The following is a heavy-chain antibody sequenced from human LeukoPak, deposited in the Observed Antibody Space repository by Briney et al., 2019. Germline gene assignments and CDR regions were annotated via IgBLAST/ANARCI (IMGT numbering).Heavy chain of an antibody. V-gene: IGHV3-30-3*01. CDR3: ARDDIVATGSPFDY. D-gene: IGHD5-12*01. CDR1: GFTFSSYA. J-gene: IGHJ4*02. CDR2: ISYDGSNK. Sequence: GGSLRLSCAASGFTFSSYAMHWVRQAPGKGLEWVAVISYDGSNKYYADSVKGRFTISRDNSKNTLYLQMNSLRAEDTAVYYCARDDIVATGSPFDYWGQGTLVTVSS.